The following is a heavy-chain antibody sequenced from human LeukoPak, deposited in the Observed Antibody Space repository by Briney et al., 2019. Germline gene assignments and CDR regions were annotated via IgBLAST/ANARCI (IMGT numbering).Heavy chain of an antibody. J-gene: IGHJ4*02. V-gene: IGHV3-15*01. CDR1: GFTFSNAW. D-gene: IGHD3-22*01. CDR2: IKSKTDGGTT. Sequence: GGSLRLSCAASGFTFSNAWMSWVRQAPGKGLEWVGRIKSKTDGGTTDYAAPVKGRFTISRDDSKSIAYLQMNSLKTEDTAVYYCTRDYGSYYYDSSGYYFSDYWGQGTLVTVSS. CDR3: TRDYGSYYYDSSGYYFSDY.